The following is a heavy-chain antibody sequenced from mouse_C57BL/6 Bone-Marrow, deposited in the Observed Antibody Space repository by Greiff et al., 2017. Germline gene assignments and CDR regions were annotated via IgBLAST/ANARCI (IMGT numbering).Heavy chain of an antibody. V-gene: IGHV7-3*01. D-gene: IGHD2-12*01. CDR3: ASSPSSFVTPAWFAY. J-gene: IGHJ3*01. CDR2: IRNKANGYTT. Sequence: EVKLVESGGGLVQPGGSLSLSCAASGFTFTDYYMSWVRQPPGKALEWLGFIRNKANGYTTEYSASVKGRFTISRDNSQSILYLQMNALRAEDSAPYSLASSPSSFVTPAWFAYWGQGTLVPVSA. CDR1: GFTFTDYY.